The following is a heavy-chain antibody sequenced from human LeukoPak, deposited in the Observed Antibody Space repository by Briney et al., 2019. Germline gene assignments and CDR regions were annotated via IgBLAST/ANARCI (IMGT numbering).Heavy chain of an antibody. CDR2: ISYDGSYK. CDR1: GFTFSSYA. D-gene: IGHD6-19*01. V-gene: IGHV3-30*18. J-gene: IGHJ4*02. CDR3: AKVVAVAQFDY. Sequence: GGFLRLSCAASGFTFSSYAMHWVRQAPGKGLEWVAVISYDGSYKYSADSVKGRFTISRDNSKNTLYLQMSSLRAEDTAVYYCAKVVAVAQFDYWGQGTLVTVSS.